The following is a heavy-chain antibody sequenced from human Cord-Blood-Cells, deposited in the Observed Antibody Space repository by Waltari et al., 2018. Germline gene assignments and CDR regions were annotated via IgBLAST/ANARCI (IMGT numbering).Heavy chain of an antibody. Sequence: QVQLVLSGAEVKKSGSSVKVSCQASGGTFSSYAISWVRQAPGQGLEGMGGIIPIFGTANYAQKFQGRVTITADESTSTAYMVLSSLRSEDTAVYYCATRYSGYDYNWFDPWGQGTLVTVSS. D-gene: IGHD5-12*01. CDR1: GGTFSSYA. CDR3: ATRYSGYDYNWFDP. J-gene: IGHJ5*02. V-gene: IGHV1-69*01. CDR2: IIPIFGTA.